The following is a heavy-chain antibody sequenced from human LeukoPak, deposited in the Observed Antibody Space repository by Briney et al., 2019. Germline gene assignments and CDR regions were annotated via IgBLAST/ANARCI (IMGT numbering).Heavy chain of an antibody. V-gene: IGHV3-30*04. CDR2: ISYDGSNK. J-gene: IGHJ4*02. CDR3: ARDLAITPDH. Sequence: GGSLRLSCAASGFTFSSYAMHWVRQAPGKGLEWVAVISYDGSNKYYADSVKGRFTISRDNSKNTLYLQMNSLRAEDTAVYYCARDLAITPDHWGQGTLVTVSS. CDR1: GFTFSSYA.